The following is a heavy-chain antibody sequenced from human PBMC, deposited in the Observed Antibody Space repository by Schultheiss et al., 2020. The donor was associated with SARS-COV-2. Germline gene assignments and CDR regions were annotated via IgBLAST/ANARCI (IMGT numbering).Heavy chain of an antibody. CDR3: ARGDYYDSSGYGYDY. CDR2: ISSSGSTI. Sequence: GGSLRLSCAASGFTFSDYYMSWIRQAPGKGLEWVSYISSSGSTIYYADSVKGRFTISRDNSKNTLYLQMNSLRAEDTAVYYCARGDYYDSSGYGYDYWGQGTLVTVSS. D-gene: IGHD3-22*01. V-gene: IGHV3-11*04. CDR1: GFTFSDYY. J-gene: IGHJ4*02.